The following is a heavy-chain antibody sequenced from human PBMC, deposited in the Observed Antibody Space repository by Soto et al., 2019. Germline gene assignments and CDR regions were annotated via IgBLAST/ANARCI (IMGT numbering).Heavy chain of an antibody. CDR2: IDHSDSYI. D-gene: IGHD6-13*01. V-gene: IGHV5-10-1*01. CDR1: GYSCTSYL. J-gene: IGHJ6*02. CDR3: ARWQPYRYYYYGMDV. Sequence: GGSLKISCRASGYSCTSYLIRWVRQLPGKGLEWMGRIDHSDSYINYTPSFQGHVTISADKSISTACLQWSSLKASDTAMYYCARWQPYRYYYYGMDVWGQGTPVTVS.